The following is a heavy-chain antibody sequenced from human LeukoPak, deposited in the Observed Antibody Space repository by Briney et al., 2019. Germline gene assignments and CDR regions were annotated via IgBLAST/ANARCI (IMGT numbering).Heavy chain of an antibody. CDR2: IIPIFGTA. CDR1: GGTFSSYA. Sequence: SVKVSCKASGGTFSSYAISWVRQAPGQGPEWMGRIIPIFGTANYAQKFQGRVTITTDESTSTAYMELSSLRSEDTAVYYCARAPYGSGSDYNSPFDYWGQGTLVTVSS. J-gene: IGHJ4*02. V-gene: IGHV1-69*05. CDR3: ARAPYGSGSDYNSPFDY. D-gene: IGHD3-10*01.